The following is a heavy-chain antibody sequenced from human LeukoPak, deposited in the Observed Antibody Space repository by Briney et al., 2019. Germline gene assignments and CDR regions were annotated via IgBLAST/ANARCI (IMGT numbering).Heavy chain of an antibody. D-gene: IGHD6-13*01. CDR3: AKAASSSWPSYYYGMDV. CDR1: GFTLSSYG. Sequence: GGSLRLSCAASGFTLSSYGMHWVRQAPGKGLEWVAVISYDGSNKYYADSVKGRFTISRDNSKNTLYLQMSSLRVDDTAVYYCAKAASSSWPSYYYGMDVWGQGTTVTVSS. J-gene: IGHJ6*02. CDR2: ISYDGSNK. V-gene: IGHV3-30*18.